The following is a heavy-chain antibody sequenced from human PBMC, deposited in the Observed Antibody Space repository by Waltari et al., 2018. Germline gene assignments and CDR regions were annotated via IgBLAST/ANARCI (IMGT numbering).Heavy chain of an antibody. Sequence: EVQLLESGGGLVQPGGSLRLSCAASGFTFSSYAMSWVRQAPGKGLEWVSAISGSGVSIYYEDSVKGRFTISRDNSKNTLYLQMNSLRAEDTAVYYCAKDRIAYYDYVWGSYQDGYYYYGMDVWGQGTTVTVSS. D-gene: IGHD3-16*02. V-gene: IGHV3-23*01. CDR1: GFTFSSYA. CDR3: AKDRIAYYDYVWGSYQDGYYYYGMDV. J-gene: IGHJ6*02. CDR2: ISGSGVSI.